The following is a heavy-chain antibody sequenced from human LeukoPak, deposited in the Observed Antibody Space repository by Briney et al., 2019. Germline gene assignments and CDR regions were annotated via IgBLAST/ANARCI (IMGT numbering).Heavy chain of an antibody. J-gene: IGHJ4*02. CDR1: GLTVSSTY. D-gene: IGHD4-23*01. Sequence: GGSLRLSCAASGLTVSSTYMSWVRQTPGKGLEWVSVIYSGGSTYYEDSVKGRFTISRDNSKNPLYLQMNSLRAEDTAVYYCAKDLSTTVVKGYFDYWGQGTLVTVSS. V-gene: IGHV3-66*01. CDR3: AKDLSTTVVKGYFDY. CDR2: IYSGGST.